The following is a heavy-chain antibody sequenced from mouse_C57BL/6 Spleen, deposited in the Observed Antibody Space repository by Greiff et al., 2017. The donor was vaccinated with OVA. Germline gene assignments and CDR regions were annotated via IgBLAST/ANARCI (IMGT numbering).Heavy chain of an antibody. CDR1: GYSFTDYN. Sequence: LQQSGPELVKPGASVKISCKASGYSFTDYNMNWVKQSTGKSLEWIGVINPNYGTTSYNQKFKGKATLTVDQSSSTAYMQLNSLTSEDSAVYYCARSGYYGSSYWYFDVWGTGTTVTVSS. V-gene: IGHV1-39*01. J-gene: IGHJ1*03. CDR3: ARSGYYGSSYWYFDV. D-gene: IGHD1-1*01. CDR2: INPNYGTT.